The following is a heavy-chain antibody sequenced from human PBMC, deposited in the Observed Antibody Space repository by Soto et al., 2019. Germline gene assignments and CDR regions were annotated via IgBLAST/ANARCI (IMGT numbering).Heavy chain of an antibody. CDR3: AKEARLRYFDWLNPAAYYYYYYGLDV. CDR1: GFTCSGYG. D-gene: IGHD3-9*01. Sequence: PGGSLRLSCAASGFTCSGYGRHWVRKAPGKGLEWVAVISYDGSNKYYADSVKGRFTISRDNSKNTLYLQMNSLRAEDTAVYYCAKEARLRYFDWLNPAAYYYYYYGLDVWGQGTTVLVS. J-gene: IGHJ6*02. CDR2: ISYDGSNK. V-gene: IGHV3-30*18.